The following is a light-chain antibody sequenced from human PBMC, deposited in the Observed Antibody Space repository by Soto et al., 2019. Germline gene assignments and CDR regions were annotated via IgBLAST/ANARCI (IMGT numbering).Light chain of an antibody. CDR1: QSVSSSY. CDR3: QQYGSSPRT. Sequence: EIVLTQSPGTLSLSPGERATLSCRANQSVSSSYLAWYQQKPGQAPRLRIYDASSRATGIPDRFSGSASGTDFTLTISRLEPEDFAVYYCQQYGSSPRTFGQGTKVEIK. V-gene: IGKV3-20*01. CDR2: DAS. J-gene: IGKJ1*01.